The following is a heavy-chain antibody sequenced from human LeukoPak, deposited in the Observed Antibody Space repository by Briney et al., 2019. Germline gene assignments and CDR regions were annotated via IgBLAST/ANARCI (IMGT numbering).Heavy chain of an antibody. CDR3: AQSSGWYLYYFDY. CDR2: IRYDGSNK. V-gene: IGHV3-30*02. CDR1: GFTFSSYG. J-gene: IGHJ4*02. D-gene: IGHD6-19*01. Sequence: PGGSLRLSCAASGFTFSSYGMHWVRQAPGKGLEWVAFIRYDGSNKYYADSVKGRFTISRDNSKNTLYLQMNSLRAEDTAVYYCAQSSGWYLYYFDYWGQGTLVTVSS.